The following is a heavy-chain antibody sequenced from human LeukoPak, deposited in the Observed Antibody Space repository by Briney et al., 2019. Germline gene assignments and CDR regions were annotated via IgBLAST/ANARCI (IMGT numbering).Heavy chain of an antibody. Sequence: SETLSLTCAVYGGSFSGYYWSWIRQPPGKGLEWIGEINHSGSTNYNPSLKSRVTISVDTSKNQFSLKLSSVTAADTDVYYCARGGPIRGYYDSSGYCYYDYWGQGTLVTVSS. CDR2: INHSGST. J-gene: IGHJ4*02. V-gene: IGHV4-34*01. CDR1: GGSFSGYY. D-gene: IGHD3-22*01. CDR3: ARGGPIRGYYDSSGYCYYDY.